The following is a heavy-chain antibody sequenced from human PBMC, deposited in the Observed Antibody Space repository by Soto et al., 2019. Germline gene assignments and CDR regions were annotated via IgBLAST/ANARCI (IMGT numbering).Heavy chain of an antibody. Sequence: PSDTPSPTCAFHRPSFCGHYWGWISQPPGLGREWIGESNHSERTNYTPPLKSRVTISVDTSKNQFSLRLSSVTAADTAVYYCARGGKYYYGSGSELIYYYYGMDVWCQGTTVP. CDR3: ARGGKYYYGSGSELIYYYYGMDV. J-gene: IGHJ6*02. V-gene: IGHV4-34*01. CDR2: SNHSERT. CDR1: RPSFCGHY. D-gene: IGHD3-10*01.